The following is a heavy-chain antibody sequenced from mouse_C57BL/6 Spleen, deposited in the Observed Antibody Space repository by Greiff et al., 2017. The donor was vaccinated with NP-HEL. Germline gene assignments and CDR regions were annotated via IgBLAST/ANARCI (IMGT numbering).Heavy chain of an antibody. D-gene: IGHD3-2*02. V-gene: IGHV1-69*01. CDR3: ARGTAQATGAMDF. J-gene: IGHJ4*01. CDR1: GYTFTSYW. CDR2: IDPSDSYT. Sequence: QVQLQQPGAELVMPGASVKLSCKASGYTFTSYWMHWVKQRPGQGLEWIGEIDPSDSYTNYNQKFKGKSTLTVDKSSSTAYMQLSSLTSEDYAVYYCARGTAQATGAMDFWGQGTSVTVSS.